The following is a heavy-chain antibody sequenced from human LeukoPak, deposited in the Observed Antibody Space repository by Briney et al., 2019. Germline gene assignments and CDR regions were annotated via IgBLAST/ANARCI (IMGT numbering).Heavy chain of an antibody. D-gene: IGHD5-18*01. Sequence: TPGESLKISCKGPGYSFTSYWIGWVRQMPGKGLELMGIIYPGDSDTRYSPSFQGQVTISADKSISTAYLQWSSLKASDTAMYYCARLRSGYSYGYLDYYMDVWGKGTTVTVSS. CDR2: IYPGDSDT. CDR1: GYSFTSYW. CDR3: ARLRSGYSYGYLDYYMDV. J-gene: IGHJ6*03. V-gene: IGHV5-51*01.